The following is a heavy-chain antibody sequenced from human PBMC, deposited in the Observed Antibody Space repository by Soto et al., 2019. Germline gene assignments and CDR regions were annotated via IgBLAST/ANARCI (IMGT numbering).Heavy chain of an antibody. V-gene: IGHV3-30*03. CDR2: ISYDGKQT. CDR3: ARDGWGSNWYFDL. Sequence: GGSLRLSCGAPGVTFKGYGMHWVRQAPGKGLEWVAVISYDGKQTYCADSVKGRFTISKDKSKRTLFLQMNSLRVDDTAVYYCARDGWGSNWYFDLWGRGTLVTVSS. CDR1: GVTFKGYG. J-gene: IGHJ2*01. D-gene: IGHD3-16*01.